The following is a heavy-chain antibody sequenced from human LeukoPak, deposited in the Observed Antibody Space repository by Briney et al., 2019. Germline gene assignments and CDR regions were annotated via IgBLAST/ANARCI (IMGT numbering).Heavy chain of an antibody. D-gene: IGHD6-13*01. Sequence: PGGSLRLSCAASGFTFSNAWMSWVRQAPGTGLEWVGRIKSKTDGGTTDYAAPVKGRFTISRDDSKNTLYLQMNSLKTEDTAVYYCTTEEQQRPSYYYYYYMDVWGKGTTVTVSS. CDR1: GFTFSNAW. CDR2: IKSKTDGGTT. V-gene: IGHV3-15*01. CDR3: TTEEQQRPSYYYYYYMDV. J-gene: IGHJ6*03.